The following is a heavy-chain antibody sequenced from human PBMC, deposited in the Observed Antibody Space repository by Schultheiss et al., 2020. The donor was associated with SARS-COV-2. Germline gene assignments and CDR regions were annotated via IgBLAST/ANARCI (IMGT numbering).Heavy chain of an antibody. CDR2: IWYDGSNK. Sequence: GESLKISCAASGFTFSSYGMHWVRQAPGKGLEWVAVIWYDGSNKYYADSVKGRFTISRDNSKNSLYLQMNSLRDEDTAVYYCANGYSGYEGAFDIWGQGTMVTVSS. V-gene: IGHV3-33*06. CDR1: GFTFSSYG. J-gene: IGHJ3*02. D-gene: IGHD5-12*01. CDR3: ANGYSGYEGAFDI.